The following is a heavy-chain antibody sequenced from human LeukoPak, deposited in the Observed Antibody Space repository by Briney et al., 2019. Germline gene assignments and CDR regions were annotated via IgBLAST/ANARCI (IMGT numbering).Heavy chain of an antibody. CDR2: IYHSGST. CDR3: ARGWRGIDY. V-gene: IGHV4-38-2*02. Sequence: PSETLSLTCTVSGYSISSGYYWGWIRQPPGKGLEWIGSIYHSGSTYYNPSLKSRVTISVDTSKNQFSLKLSSVTAADTAVYYCARGWRGIDYWGQGTLVTVSS. D-gene: IGHD3-16*01. J-gene: IGHJ4*02. CDR1: GYSISSGYY.